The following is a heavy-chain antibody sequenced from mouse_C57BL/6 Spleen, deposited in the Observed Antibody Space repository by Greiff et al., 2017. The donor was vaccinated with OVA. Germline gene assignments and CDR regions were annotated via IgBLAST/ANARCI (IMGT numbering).Heavy chain of an antibody. CDR3: ASPYDYYYYAMDY. Sequence: EVQLVESGGGLVKPGGSLKLSCAASGFTFSDYGMHWVRQAPEKGLEWVAYISSGSSTIYYADTVKGRFTISRDNAKNTLFLQRTSMRYEDTAMYYCASPYDYYYYAMDYWGQGTSVTVSS. J-gene: IGHJ4*01. V-gene: IGHV5-17*01. CDR1: GFTFSDYG. CDR2: ISSGSSTI. D-gene: IGHD2-4*01.